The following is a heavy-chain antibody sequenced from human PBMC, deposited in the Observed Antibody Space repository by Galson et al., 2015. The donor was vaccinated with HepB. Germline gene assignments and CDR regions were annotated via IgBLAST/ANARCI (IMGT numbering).Heavy chain of an antibody. J-gene: IGHJ5*02. CDR2: ISSSSSTI. CDR3: ARDTTAIVAAGTGAYSWFDP. Sequence: SLRLSCAASGFTFSSYSMNWVRQAPGKGLEWVSYISSSSSTIYYADSVKGRFTISRDNAKKSLYLQMNSLRAEDTAVYYCARDTTAIVAAGTGAYSWFDPWGQGTLVTVSS. D-gene: IGHD6-13*01. V-gene: IGHV3-48*01. CDR1: GFTFSSYS.